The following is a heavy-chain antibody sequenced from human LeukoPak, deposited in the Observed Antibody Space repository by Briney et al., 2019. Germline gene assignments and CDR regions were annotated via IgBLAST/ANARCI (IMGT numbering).Heavy chain of an antibody. CDR1: GVSIFSSY. V-gene: IGHV4-59*12. D-gene: IGHD3-9*01. CDR3: ATGRSIRYFDY. CDR2: VHYSGST. J-gene: IGHJ4*02. Sequence: SETLSLTCTVSGVSIFSSYWNWVRQPPGKGLEWIGYVHYSGSTNYNPSLKSRVTISVDTSKSQFSLKLSSATAADTAVYYCATGRSIRYFDYCGQGTLLTVSS.